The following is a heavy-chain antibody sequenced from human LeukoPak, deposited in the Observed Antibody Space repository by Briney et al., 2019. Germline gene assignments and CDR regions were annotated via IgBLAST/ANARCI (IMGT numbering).Heavy chain of an antibody. V-gene: IGHV1-8*01. D-gene: IGHD5-24*01. J-gene: IGHJ6*03. Sequence: VASVTLSCKASGYTFTSYDINWVRQATGQGLEWMGWMNPNSGNTDYAQKFQGRVTMTRDTSISTAYMELSRLRSDDTAVYYCARAPGGGRDGYNLYYYYMDVWGKGTTVTISS. CDR3: ARAPGGGRDGYNLYYYYMDV. CDR1: GYTFTSYD. CDR2: MNPNSGNT.